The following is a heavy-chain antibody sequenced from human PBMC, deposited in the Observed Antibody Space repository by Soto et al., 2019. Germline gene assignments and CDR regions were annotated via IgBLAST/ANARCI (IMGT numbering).Heavy chain of an antibody. Sequence: PGGSLRLSCAASGFTFSDYYMSWIRQAPGKGLEWVSYISSSGSTIYYADSVKGRFTISRDNAKNSLYLQINSLRAEDTAVYYCARPREYSSSWYNFYEYYYGMDVWGQGTTVTVSS. CDR1: GFTFSDYY. CDR2: ISSSGSTI. V-gene: IGHV3-11*01. CDR3: ARPREYSSSWYNFYEYYYGMDV. J-gene: IGHJ6*02. D-gene: IGHD6-13*01.